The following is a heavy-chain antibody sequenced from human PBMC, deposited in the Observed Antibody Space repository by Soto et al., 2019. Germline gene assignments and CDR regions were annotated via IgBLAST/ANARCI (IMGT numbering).Heavy chain of an antibody. CDR3: AKDRAGSGSSNYYYYGMEV. V-gene: IGHV3-30*18. D-gene: IGHD3-10*01. Sequence: GGSLRLSCAASGFTFSSYGMHWVRQAPGKGLEWVAVISYDGSNKYYADSVKGRFTISRDNSKNTLYLQMNSLRAEDTAVYYCAKDRAGSGSSNYYYYGMEVWGQGTTVTVSS. CDR2: ISYDGSNK. J-gene: IGHJ6*02. CDR1: GFTFSSYG.